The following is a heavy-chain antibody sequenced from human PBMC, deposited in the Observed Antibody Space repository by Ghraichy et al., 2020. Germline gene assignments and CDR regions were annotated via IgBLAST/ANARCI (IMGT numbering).Heavy chain of an antibody. J-gene: IGHJ4*02. Sequence: GGSLRLSCAASGFTVSSNYMSWVRQAPGKGLEWVSVIYSGGSTYYADSVKGRFTISRDNSKNTLYLQMNSLRAEDTAVYYCARGVSYGPRDSDYWGQGTLVTVSS. D-gene: IGHD1-26*01. CDR3: ARGVSYGPRDSDY. V-gene: IGHV3-53*01. CDR1: GFTVSSNY. CDR2: IYSGGST.